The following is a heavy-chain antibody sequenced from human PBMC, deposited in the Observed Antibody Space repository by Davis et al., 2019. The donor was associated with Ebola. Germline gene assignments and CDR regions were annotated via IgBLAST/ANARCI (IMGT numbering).Heavy chain of an antibody. CDR1: GYTFISYA. Sequence: AASVKVSCKASGYTFISYAMHWVRQAPEQRLEWMGWINAGNGNTKYSQKFQGRVTITRDTSASTAYMELSSLRSEDTAVYYCARGYLTIFPASFDYWGQGTLVTVSS. CDR2: INAGNGNT. J-gene: IGHJ4*02. CDR3: ARGYLTIFPASFDY. V-gene: IGHV1-3*01. D-gene: IGHD3-3*01.